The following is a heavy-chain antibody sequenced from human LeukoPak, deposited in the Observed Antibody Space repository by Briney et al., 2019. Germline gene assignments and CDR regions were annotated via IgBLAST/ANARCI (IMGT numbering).Heavy chain of an antibody. D-gene: IGHD5-18*01. Sequence: SGGSLRLSCAASGFTFSSYAMGWVRQAPGKGLEWVSAITASGGNTYYADSVKGRFTISRDNSKNTLYLHVNSLRAEDTAVYYCAKGNGYSYGRYYFDYWGQGTLVTVSS. J-gene: IGHJ4*02. CDR1: GFTFSSYA. CDR2: ITASGGNT. CDR3: AKGNGYSYGRYYFDY. V-gene: IGHV3-23*01.